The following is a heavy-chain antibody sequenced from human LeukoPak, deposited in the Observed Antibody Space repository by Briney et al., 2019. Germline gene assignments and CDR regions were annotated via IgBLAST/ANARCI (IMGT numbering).Heavy chain of an antibody. Sequence: SETLSLTCTVSGGSISSGGYYWSWIRQPPGKGLEWIGYIYHSGSTYYNPSLKSRVTISVDTSKNQFSLKLSSVTAADTAVYYCARDGPMMGQWLVPNYFDYWGQGTLVTVSS. CDR1: GGSISSGGYY. V-gene: IGHV4-30-2*01. J-gene: IGHJ4*02. CDR2: IYHSGST. D-gene: IGHD6-19*01. CDR3: ARDGPMMGQWLVPNYFDY.